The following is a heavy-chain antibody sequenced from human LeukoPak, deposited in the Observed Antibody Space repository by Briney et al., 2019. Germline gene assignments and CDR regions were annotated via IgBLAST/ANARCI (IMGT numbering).Heavy chain of an antibody. CDR1: GGTFSSYA. CDR3: ARGSSRAPCYFDY. J-gene: IGHJ4*02. CDR2: IIPILGIA. V-gene: IGHV1-69*04. D-gene: IGHD6-13*01. Sequence: ASVKVSCKASGGTFSSYAISWVRQAPGQGLEWMGRIIPILGIANYAQKFQGRVTITADKSTSTAYMELSSLRSEDTAVYYCARGSSRAPCYFDYWGQGTLVTVSS.